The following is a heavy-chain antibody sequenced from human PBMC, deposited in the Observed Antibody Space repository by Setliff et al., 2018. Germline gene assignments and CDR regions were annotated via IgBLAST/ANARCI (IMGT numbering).Heavy chain of an antibody. Sequence: GASVKVSCKASGYTFVNYGVSWVRQAPGQGLEWMGGIIPLFGTTNYAQEFQGRVTITTDESTNTAYMELSSLRSEDTAMYYCAREKVVVVSATSYHYYMDVWGKGTTVTVSS. CDR1: GYTFVNYG. CDR2: IIPLFGTT. J-gene: IGHJ6*03. D-gene: IGHD2-15*01. CDR3: AREKVVVVSATSYHYYMDV. V-gene: IGHV1-69*05.